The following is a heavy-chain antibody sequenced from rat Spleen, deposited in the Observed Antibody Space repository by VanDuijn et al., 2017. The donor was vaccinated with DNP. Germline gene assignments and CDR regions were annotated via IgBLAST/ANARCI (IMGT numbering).Heavy chain of an antibody. CDR3: ARPYYDGSYYYGN. D-gene: IGHD1-12*02. CDR2: INNAGSA. Sequence: VQLQESGPGLVKPSQSLSLTCSVTGHSITSSYRWNWIRKFPGDKLEWLGYINNAGSANYNPSLKSRISITRDTSRNQFFLQVNSVTTEDTATYYCARPYYDGSYYYGNWGRGVMVTVSS. J-gene: IGHJ2*01. V-gene: IGHV3-3*01. CDR1: GHSITSSYR.